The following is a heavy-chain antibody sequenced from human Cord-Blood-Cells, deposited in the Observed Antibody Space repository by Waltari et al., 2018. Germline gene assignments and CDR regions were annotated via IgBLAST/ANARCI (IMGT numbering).Heavy chain of an antibody. J-gene: IGHJ5*02. CDR3: ARTYSSGWYWFDP. CDR1: GGSFSGYY. Sequence: QVQLQQWGAGLLKPSETLSLTCAVYGGSFSGYYWSWIRQPPGKGLEWIGEINHSGSTNYNPSLKGRVTISVDTSKNQFSLKLSSVTAADTAVYYCARTYSSGWYWFDPWGQGTLVTVSS. CDR2: INHSGST. V-gene: IGHV4-34*01. D-gene: IGHD6-19*01.